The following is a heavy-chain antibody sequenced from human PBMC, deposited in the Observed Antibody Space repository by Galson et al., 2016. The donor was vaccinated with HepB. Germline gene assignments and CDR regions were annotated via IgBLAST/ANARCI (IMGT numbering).Heavy chain of an antibody. V-gene: IGHV4-39*07. J-gene: IGHJ4*02. D-gene: IGHD1-7*01. CDR1: GGSISSSSYH. Sequence: SETLSLTCTVSGGSISSSSYHWGWIRQPPGKGLEWIGRIYYSGSTYYNTSLNSRVTMSIDTSKNQSSLKLSSVTAADTAVYYCANLEIVIIGTIDYWGQGTLVTVSS. CDR3: ANLEIVIIGTIDY. CDR2: IYYSGST.